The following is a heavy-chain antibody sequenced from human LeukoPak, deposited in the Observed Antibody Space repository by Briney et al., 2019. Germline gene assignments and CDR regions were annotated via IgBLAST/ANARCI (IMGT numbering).Heavy chain of an antibody. Sequence: ASVRVSCKASGYNFANYDVNWVRQATGRGLEWMGRLNPHSGDTASAQKFQGRVIMTGDTSISTAYMELTRLTSEDTAVYFCARGSTPENHNFRGGFYYFHYYYLDVWGRGTTVIVSS. CDR3: ARGSTPENHNFRGGFYYFHYYYLDV. V-gene: IGHV1-8*01. CDR1: GYNFANYD. D-gene: IGHD3-10*01. J-gene: IGHJ6*03. CDR2: LNPHSGDT.